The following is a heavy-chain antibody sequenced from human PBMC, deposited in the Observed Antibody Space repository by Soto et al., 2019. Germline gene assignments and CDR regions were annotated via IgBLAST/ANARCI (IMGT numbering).Heavy chain of an antibody. CDR1: GFTFSSYA. CDR2: ISYDGSNK. Sequence: QVQLVESGGGVVQPGRSLRLSCAASGFTFSSYAMHWVRQAPGKGLEWVAVISYDGSNKYYADSVNGRFTISRDNSKNTLYLQMNSLRAEDTDVYYCETSYRMTPNGHDYWGQGTLVTVYS. J-gene: IGHJ4*02. V-gene: IGHV3-30-3*01. CDR3: ETSYRMTPNGHDY. D-gene: IGHD3-16*02.